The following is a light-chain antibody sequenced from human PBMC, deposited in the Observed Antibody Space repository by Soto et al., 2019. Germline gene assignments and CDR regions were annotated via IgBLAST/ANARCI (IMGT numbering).Light chain of an antibody. CDR2: ATS. J-gene: IGKJ5*01. CDR3: QQTFGKPLVT. CDR1: QGISSY. V-gene: IGKV1-9*01. Sequence: DIQLTQAPSFLSASVGDRVTVTCRASQGISSYLAWYQQKPGKAPTLLIHATSTLQSGVPSRFSGTGSGTDFTLTISSLQPEDFAIYYCQQTFGKPLVTFGQGTRLEIK.